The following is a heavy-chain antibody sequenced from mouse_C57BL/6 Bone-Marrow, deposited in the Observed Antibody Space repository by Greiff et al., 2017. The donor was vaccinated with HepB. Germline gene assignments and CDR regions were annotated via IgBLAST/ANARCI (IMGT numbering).Heavy chain of an antibody. J-gene: IGHJ3*01. CDR2: IDPSDSYI. CDR3: ARRDSLLTWFAY. Sequence: QVQLQQPGAEFVKPGASVKLSCKASGYTFTSYWMQWVKQRPGQGLEWIGEIDPSDSYINYNQKFKGKATLTVDTSSSTAYMQLSSLTSEDSAVYDCARRDSLLTWFAYWGRGTRVTVSA. D-gene: IGHD1-1*01. V-gene: IGHV1-50*01. CDR1: GYTFTSYW.